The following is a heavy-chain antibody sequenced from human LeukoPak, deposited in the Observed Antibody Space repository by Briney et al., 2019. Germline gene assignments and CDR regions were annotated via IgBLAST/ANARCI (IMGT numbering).Heavy chain of an antibody. CDR2: IYYTGST. J-gene: IGHJ4*02. Sequence: PSETLSVTCIVSGGSISSYYWSWIRQPPGKGLEWIGYIYYTGSTTYNPSLKSRVTISVDTSKNQFSLKLSSVTAADTAVYYCASDGSSYGDYRDYWGQGTLVTVSS. D-gene: IGHD4-17*01. CDR1: GGSISSYY. V-gene: IGHV4-59*12. CDR3: ASDGSSYGDYRDY.